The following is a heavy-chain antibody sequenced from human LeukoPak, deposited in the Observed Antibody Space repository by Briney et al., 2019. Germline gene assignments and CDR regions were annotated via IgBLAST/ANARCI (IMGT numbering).Heavy chain of an antibody. CDR3: ARWGVECSNMRCNYYYNLDV. D-gene: IGHD2/OR15-2a*01. CDR2: ISYDGSNK. Sequence: GRSLRLSCAASGFTFSSYAMHWVRQAPGKGLEWVAVISYDGSNKYYADSVKGRFTISRDNSKNTLFLQMNNLRAEDTAVYYCARWGVECSNMRCNYYYNLDVWGQGTTVTVSS. V-gene: IGHV3-30-3*01. CDR1: GFTFSSYA. J-gene: IGHJ6*02.